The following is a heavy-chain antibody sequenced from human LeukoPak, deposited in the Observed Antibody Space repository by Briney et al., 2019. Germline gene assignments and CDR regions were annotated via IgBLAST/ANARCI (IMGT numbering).Heavy chain of an antibody. CDR1: GDSVSSNSAA. J-gene: IGHJ3*02. D-gene: IGHD3-10*01. V-gene: IGHV6-1*01. CDR3: ARGIIGSGVVTIKGGRDAFDI. Sequence: SQTLSLTCAISGDSVSSNSAAWNWIRQSPSTGLEWLGRTYYRSKWYNDYAVSVKSRITINPDTSKNQFSLQLNSVTPEDTAVYYCARGIIGSGVVTIKGGRDAFDIWGQGTMVTVSS. CDR2: TYYRSKWYN.